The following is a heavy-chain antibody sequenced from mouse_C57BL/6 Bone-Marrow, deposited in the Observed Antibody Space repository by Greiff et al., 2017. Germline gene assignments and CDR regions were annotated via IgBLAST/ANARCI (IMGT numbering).Heavy chain of an antibody. D-gene: IGHD2-1*01. J-gene: IGHJ3*01. CDR3: AGRNGNFPSY. Sequence: VQLQQSGAELARPGASVKLSCKASGYTFTSYGISWVKQRTGQGLEWIGEIYPRSGNTYYNEKFKGKATLTADKSSSTAYMQLRSLTSEDSAVYFCAGRNGNFPSYWGQGTLVTVSA. CDR2: IYPRSGNT. CDR1: GYTFTSYG. V-gene: IGHV1-81*01.